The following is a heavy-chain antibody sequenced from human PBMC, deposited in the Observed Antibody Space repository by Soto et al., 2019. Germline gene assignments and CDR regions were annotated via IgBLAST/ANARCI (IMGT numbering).Heavy chain of an antibody. J-gene: IGHJ3*02. V-gene: IGHV3-30-3*01. D-gene: IGHD5-18*01. CDR3: ARDLEDTAMGSGFDAFDI. CDR2: ISYDGSNK. Sequence: GGSLRLSCAASGFTFSSYAMHWVRQAPGKGLEWVAVISYDGSNKYYADSVKGRFTISRDNSKNTLYLQMNSLRAGDTAVYYCARDLEDTAMGSGFDAFDIWGQGTMVTVSS. CDR1: GFTFSSYA.